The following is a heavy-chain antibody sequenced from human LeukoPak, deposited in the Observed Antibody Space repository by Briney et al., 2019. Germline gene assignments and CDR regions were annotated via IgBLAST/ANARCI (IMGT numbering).Heavy chain of an antibody. V-gene: IGHV3-30-3*01. D-gene: IGHD6-19*01. J-gene: IGHJ4*02. CDR1: GFTFNNSA. CDR3: ARVPGRYSSPWYFDC. Sequence: GGSLRLSCAASGFTFNNSAMHWVRQAPGKGLEWVAVISFDGSSIYYADSVKGRFTISRDNSKNTLDMQMSSLRVEDTAVYYCARVPGRYSSPWYFDCWGQGTLVTVSS. CDR2: ISFDGSSI.